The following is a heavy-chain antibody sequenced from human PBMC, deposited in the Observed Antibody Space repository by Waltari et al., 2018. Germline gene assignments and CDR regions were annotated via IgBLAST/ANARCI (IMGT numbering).Heavy chain of an antibody. J-gene: IGHJ6*02. CDR1: SFHASSYY. CDR2: LYHAGNT. V-gene: IGHV3-53*01. CDR3: ARGNTKYGMDV. D-gene: IGHD3-10*01. Sequence: EVQLVESGGHLIQPGGSLRLSCAASSFHASSYYMNWVRQAPGKGLEWVSILYHAGNTYYADSVKGRFTFSRDNSKNTLYLQMNSLRAEDTAVYYCARGNTKYGMDVWGQGTTVTVSS.